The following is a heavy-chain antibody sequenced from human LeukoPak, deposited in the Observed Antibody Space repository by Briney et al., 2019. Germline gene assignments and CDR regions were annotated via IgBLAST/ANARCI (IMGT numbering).Heavy chain of an antibody. CDR2: ISGSGGST. J-gene: IGHJ4*02. CDR3: AKVVDYYDSRVFDY. V-gene: IGHV3-23*01. CDR1: GFTFSSYA. Sequence: GGSLRLSCAASGFTFSSYAMSWVRQAPGKGLEWVSAISGSGGSTYYADSVKGRFTISRDNSKNTQDLQMNSLRAEDTAVYYCAKVVDYYDSRVFDYWGQGTLVTVSS. D-gene: IGHD3-22*01.